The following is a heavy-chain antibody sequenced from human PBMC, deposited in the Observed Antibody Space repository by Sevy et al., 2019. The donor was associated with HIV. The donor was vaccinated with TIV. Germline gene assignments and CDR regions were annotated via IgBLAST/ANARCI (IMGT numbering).Heavy chain of an antibody. CDR2: MNPNSGNT. V-gene: IGHV1-8*03. D-gene: IGHD2-15*01. CDR1: GYTFTSYD. Sequence: ASVKVSCKASGYTFTSYDINWVRQATGQGLEWMGWMNPNSGNTGYAQKFQGRVTITRNTSISTAYMELSSLRSEDTAVYYCARAQPDHHCRGGSCYGDFDYWGQGTLVTVSS. CDR3: ARAQPDHHCRGGSCYGDFDY. J-gene: IGHJ4*02.